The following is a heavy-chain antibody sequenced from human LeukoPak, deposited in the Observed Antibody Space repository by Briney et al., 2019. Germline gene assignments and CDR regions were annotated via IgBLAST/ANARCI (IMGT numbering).Heavy chain of an antibody. CDR3: AKVYYDYVWGSYRPIDY. D-gene: IGHD3-16*02. V-gene: IGHV3-23*01. Sequence: GGSLRLSCSASGFTFSSYAMSWVRQAPGKGLEWVSGISGSGGSTFYADFVQGRFTISRDISKNTLYLQMNSLRAEDTAVYYCAKVYYDYVWGSYRPIDYWGQGTLVTVSS. J-gene: IGHJ4*02. CDR2: ISGSGGST. CDR1: GFTFSSYA.